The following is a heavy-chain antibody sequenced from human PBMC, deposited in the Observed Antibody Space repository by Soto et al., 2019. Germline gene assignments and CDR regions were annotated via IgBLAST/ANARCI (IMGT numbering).Heavy chain of an antibody. CDR2: LNPDTGAT. Sequence: GASVKVSCKASGYTFTGYYMHCVRQAPGQGLEWMGWLNPDTGATNYAEKFQGRVTMTRDTSSSTAYMEVIRLRSDDTAVYYCARKVATLNFDYWGQGTLVTVSS. J-gene: IGHJ4*02. CDR1: GYTFTGYY. V-gene: IGHV1-2*02. D-gene: IGHD5-12*01. CDR3: ARKVATLNFDY.